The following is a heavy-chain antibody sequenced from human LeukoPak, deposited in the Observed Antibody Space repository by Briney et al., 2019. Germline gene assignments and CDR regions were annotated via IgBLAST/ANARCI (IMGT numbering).Heavy chain of an antibody. V-gene: IGHV1-2*02. CDR3: ASECSSTSCYKGFDP. CDR2: INPNSGGT. J-gene: IGHJ5*02. D-gene: IGHD2-2*02. Sequence: ASVKVSCNSSGYTFTGYYMHWVRQAPGQGLEWMGWINPNSGGTNYAQKFQGRVTMTRDTSISTAYMELSRLRSDDTAVYYCASECSSTSCYKGFDPWGQGTLVTVSS. CDR1: GYTFTGYY.